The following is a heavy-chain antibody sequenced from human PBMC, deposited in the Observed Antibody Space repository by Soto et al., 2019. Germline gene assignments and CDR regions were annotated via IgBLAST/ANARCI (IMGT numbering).Heavy chain of an antibody. CDR3: ARVAGGHNYNYPSQYYKYGMDV. J-gene: IGHJ6*02. V-gene: IGHV1-69*11. CDR1: GGTFSSYA. D-gene: IGHD5-18*01. Sequence: GASVKVSCKASGGTFSSYAISWVRQAPGQGLEWMGRIIPFIGTANYAQKFQGRVTITADESTSTAYMELTSLRASDTAMYYCARVAGGHNYNYPSQYYKYGMDVWGRGTTVTVSS. CDR2: IIPFIGTA.